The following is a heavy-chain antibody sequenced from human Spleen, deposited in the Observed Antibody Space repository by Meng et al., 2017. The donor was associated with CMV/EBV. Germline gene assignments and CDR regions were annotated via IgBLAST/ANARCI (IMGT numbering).Heavy chain of an antibody. Sequence: CTVSGGSISSGNYYWSWIRQRPEKGLEWIAFIYFTGSTYYNPSLKNRVTISADTSKNKFSLKISSVTAADTAVYYCARDIVGTNYFDYWGQGALVTVSS. CDR1: GGSISSGNYY. V-gene: IGHV4-31*03. D-gene: IGHD1-26*01. J-gene: IGHJ4*02. CDR3: ARDIVGTNYFDY. CDR2: IYFTGST.